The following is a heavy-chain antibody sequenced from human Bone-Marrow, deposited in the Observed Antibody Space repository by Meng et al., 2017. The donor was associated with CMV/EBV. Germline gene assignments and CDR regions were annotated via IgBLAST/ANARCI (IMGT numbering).Heavy chain of an antibody. CDR3: ARIRDSSSPYYYYGMDV. CDR2: IYPGDSDT. V-gene: IGHV5-51*01. D-gene: IGHD6-6*01. J-gene: IGHJ6*02. Sequence: GESLKISCKASGYSFTSYWIGWVRQMPGKGLEWMGIIYPGDSDTRYSQSFQGQVTISADKSISTAYLQWSSLKASDTAMYYCARIRDSSSPYYYYGMDVWGQGTTVTVSS. CDR1: GYSFTSYW.